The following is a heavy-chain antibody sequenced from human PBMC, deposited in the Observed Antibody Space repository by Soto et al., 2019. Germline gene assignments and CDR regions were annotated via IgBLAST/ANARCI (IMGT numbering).Heavy chain of an antibody. J-gene: IGHJ6*02. CDR1: GYTFNSYG. Sequence: QVQLVQSGAEVKKPGASVKVSCKASGYTFNSYGISWVRQAPGQGLEWMGWISAYNGNTNYVQKVQGRVTITADESTSTAYMELSSLRSEDTAVYYCARDGRNDYGVQEGMDVWGQGTTVTVSS. D-gene: IGHD4-17*01. V-gene: IGHV1-18*01. CDR2: ISAYNGNT. CDR3: ARDGRNDYGVQEGMDV.